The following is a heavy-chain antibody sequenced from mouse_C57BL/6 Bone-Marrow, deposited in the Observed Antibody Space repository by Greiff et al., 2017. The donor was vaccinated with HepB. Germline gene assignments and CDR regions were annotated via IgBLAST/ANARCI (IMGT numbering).Heavy chain of an antibody. CDR2: ISNLAYSI. J-gene: IGHJ2*01. CDR3: ARHGTTVVFDY. D-gene: IGHD1-1*01. V-gene: IGHV5-15*01. Sequence: EVKLVESGGGLVQPGGSLKLSCAASGFTFSDYGMAWVRQAPRKGPEWVAFISNLAYSIYYADTVTGRFTISRENAKNTLYLEMSSLRSEDTAMYYCARHGTTVVFDYWGQGTTLTVSS. CDR1: GFTFSDYG.